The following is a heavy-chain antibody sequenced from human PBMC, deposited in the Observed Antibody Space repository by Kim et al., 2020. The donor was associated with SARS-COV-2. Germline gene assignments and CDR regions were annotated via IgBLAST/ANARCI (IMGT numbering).Heavy chain of an antibody. CDR1: GFTFDDYA. J-gene: IGHJ6*02. D-gene: IGHD2-2*01. V-gene: IGHV3-9*01. CDR3: AKGASPPLTHYYYYGMDV. Sequence: GGSLRLSCAASGFTFDDYAMHWVRQAPGKGLEWVSGISWNSGSIGYADSVKGRFTISRDNAKNSLYLQMNSLRAEDTALYYCAKGASPPLTHYYYYGMDVWGQGTTVTVSS. CDR2: ISWNSGSI.